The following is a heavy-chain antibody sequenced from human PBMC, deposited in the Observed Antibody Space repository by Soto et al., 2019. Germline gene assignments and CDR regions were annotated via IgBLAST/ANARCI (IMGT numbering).Heavy chain of an antibody. D-gene: IGHD2-15*01. CDR3: AKGRPSGGYAYFGH. CDR1: AFPSRNYA. CDR2: INDSGAST. Sequence: QPGGSLRLSCAVSAFPSRNYAMSWVRQAQGKGLEWVSGINDSGASTDHADSVKGRFTISRDNSKNTPYLQMNSLRVDDTAVYYCAKGRPSGGYAYFGHWGQGMLVTVS. V-gene: IGHV3-23*01. J-gene: IGHJ4*02.